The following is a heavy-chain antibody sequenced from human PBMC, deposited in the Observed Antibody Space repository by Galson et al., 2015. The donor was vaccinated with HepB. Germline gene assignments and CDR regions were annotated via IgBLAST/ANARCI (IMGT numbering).Heavy chain of an antibody. J-gene: IGHJ6*02. V-gene: IGHV1-69*13. CDR1: GGTFSSYA. CDR2: IIPIFGTA. CDR3: ARKDPTDPLTYYYYGMDV. Sequence: VKVSCKASGGTFSSYAISWVRQAPGQGLEWMGGIIPIFGTANYAQKFQGRVTITADESTSTAYMELSSLRSEDTAVYYCARKDPTDPLTYYYYGMDVWGQGTTVTVSS. D-gene: IGHD1-20*01.